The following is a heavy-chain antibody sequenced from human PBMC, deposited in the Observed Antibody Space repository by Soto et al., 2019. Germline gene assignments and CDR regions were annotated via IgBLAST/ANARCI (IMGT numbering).Heavy chain of an antibody. CDR1: GFTFDDYA. Sequence: GGSLRLSCAASGFTFDDYAMHWVRQAPGKGLEWVSLISGDGGSTYYADSVKGRFTISRDNSKNSLYLQMNSLRTEDTALNYCAKDIAPLDCSSTSCYDAFDIWGQGTMVTVSS. D-gene: IGHD2-2*01. CDR2: ISGDGGST. CDR3: AKDIAPLDCSSTSCYDAFDI. J-gene: IGHJ3*02. V-gene: IGHV3-43*02.